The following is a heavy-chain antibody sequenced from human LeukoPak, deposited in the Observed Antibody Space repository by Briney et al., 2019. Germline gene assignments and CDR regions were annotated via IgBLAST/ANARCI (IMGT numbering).Heavy chain of an antibody. Sequence: SGGSLRLSCAASGFTFSSYSMNWVRQAPGEGLEWVSSISSSSSYIYYADSVKGRFAISRDNAKNSLYLQMNSLRAEDTAVYYCARGRTVAGTDYWGQGTLVTVSS. CDR2: ISSSSSYI. V-gene: IGHV3-21*01. CDR3: ARGRTVAGTDY. J-gene: IGHJ4*02. CDR1: GFTFSSYS. D-gene: IGHD6-19*01.